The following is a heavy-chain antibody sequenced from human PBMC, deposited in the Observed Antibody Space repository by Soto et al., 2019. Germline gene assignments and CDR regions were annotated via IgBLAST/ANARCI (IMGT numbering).Heavy chain of an antibody. D-gene: IGHD5-18*01. Sequence: EVQLLESGGGLVQPGGSLGLSCAASGFTFSSYAMSWVRQAPGKGLEWVSAISGSGGSTYYADSVKGRFTITRDNYMNTLYLQMNSLRAEDTAVYYCGKDTAGYSYGVNDYWGQGTLITVSS. CDR3: GKDTAGYSYGVNDY. V-gene: IGHV3-23*01. J-gene: IGHJ4*02. CDR2: ISGSGGST. CDR1: GFTFSSYA.